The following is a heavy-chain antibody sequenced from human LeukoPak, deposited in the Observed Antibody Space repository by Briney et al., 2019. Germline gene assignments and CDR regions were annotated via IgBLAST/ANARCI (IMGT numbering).Heavy chain of an antibody. Sequence: GGSLRLSCAASGFTFSSYAMSWVRQAPGKGLEWVSTISNSDYNTYYTDSVKGRFTISRDNSKNTLYLQMNSLRAEDTAVYYCAKEWSSSWYEYFQHWGQGTLVTVSS. CDR3: AKEWSSSWYEYFQH. D-gene: IGHD6-13*01. V-gene: IGHV3-23*01. CDR1: GFTFSSYA. J-gene: IGHJ1*01. CDR2: ISNSDYNT.